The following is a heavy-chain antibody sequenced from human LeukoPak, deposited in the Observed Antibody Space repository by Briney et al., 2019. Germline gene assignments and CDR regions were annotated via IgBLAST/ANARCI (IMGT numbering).Heavy chain of an antibody. D-gene: IGHD3-10*01. CDR3: ARDQLLWFGELLDNYYYYYAMDV. V-gene: IGHV1-69*04. J-gene: IGHJ6*02. CDR2: IIPILGIA. Sequence: GASVKVSCKASGGTFSSYAISWVRQAPGQGLEWMGRIIPILGIANYAQKFQGRVTITADKSTSTAYMELSSLRSEDTAVYYCARDQLLWFGELLDNYYYYYAMDVWGQGTTVTVSS. CDR1: GGTFSSYA.